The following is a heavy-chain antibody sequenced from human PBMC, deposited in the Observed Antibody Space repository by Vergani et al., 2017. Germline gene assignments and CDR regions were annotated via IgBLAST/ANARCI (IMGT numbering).Heavy chain of an antibody. CDR2: IHYSENT. CDR3: ARAGGYCSGGSCLYMSGYYYYGMDV. Sequence: QVQLQESGPGLVKSSETLSLTCSVSFDSIRNLYCNWIRQPPGKGLEWIGSIHYSENTNYNPSLKTRVTISVDTSKNQFSLTLTSVTAADTAVYYCARAGGYCSGGSCLYMSGYYYYGMDVWGQGTTVTVSS. J-gene: IGHJ6*02. V-gene: IGHV4-59*11. D-gene: IGHD2-15*01. CDR1: FDSIRNLY.